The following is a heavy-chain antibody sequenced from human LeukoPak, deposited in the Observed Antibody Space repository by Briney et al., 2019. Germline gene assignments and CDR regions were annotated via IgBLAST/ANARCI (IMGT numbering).Heavy chain of an antibody. V-gene: IGHV4-34*01. D-gene: IGHD2-15*01. J-gene: IGHJ6*02. Sequence: ASETLSLTCAVYGGSFSGYYWSWIRQPPGKGLEWIGEINHSGSTNYNPSLKSRVTILVDTSKNQFSLKLSSVTAADTAVYYCARGAAGYYYYYYGMDVWGQGTTVTVSS. CDR1: GGSFSGYY. CDR2: INHSGST. CDR3: ARGAAGYYYYYYGMDV.